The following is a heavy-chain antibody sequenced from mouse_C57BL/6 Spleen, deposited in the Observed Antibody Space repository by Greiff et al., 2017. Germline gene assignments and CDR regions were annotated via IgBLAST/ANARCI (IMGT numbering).Heavy chain of an antibody. Sequence: QVQLKQPGAELVKPGASVKLSCKASGYTFTSYWMHWVKQRPGQGLEWIGMIHPNSGSTNYNEKFKSKATLTVDKSSSTAYMQLSSLTSEDSAVYYCARGGSTNDYAMDYWGQGTSVTVSS. CDR1: GYTFTSYW. V-gene: IGHV1-64*01. CDR3: ARGGSTNDYAMDY. CDR2: IHPNSGST. J-gene: IGHJ4*01. D-gene: IGHD1-1*01.